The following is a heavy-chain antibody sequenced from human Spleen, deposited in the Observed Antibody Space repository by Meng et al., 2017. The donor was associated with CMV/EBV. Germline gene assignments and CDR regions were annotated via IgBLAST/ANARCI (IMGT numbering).Heavy chain of an antibody. CDR1: GGSISSNSYD. Sequence: SGGSISSNSYDWGWIRQPPGKGLEWIGSLYYSGTTYYKPSLKGRVTISIDTSKNQLSLKLRSVTAADTAVYYCARLYSSDWWLRYIDYWGQGTLVTVSS. J-gene: IGHJ4*02. D-gene: IGHD6-19*01. V-gene: IGHV4-39*01. CDR2: LYYSGTT. CDR3: ARLYSSDWWLRYIDY.